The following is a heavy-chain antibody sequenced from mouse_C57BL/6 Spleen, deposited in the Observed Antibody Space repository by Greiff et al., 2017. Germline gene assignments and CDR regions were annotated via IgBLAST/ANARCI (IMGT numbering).Heavy chain of an antibody. CDR1: GYTFTDYE. Sequence: QVQLQQSGAELVRPGASVTLSCKASGYTFTDYEMHWVKQTPVHGLEWIGAIDPETGGTAYNQKFKGKAILTAAKSSSTAYMELRSLTSEDSAVYYCTRHYYGSSYSFDYWGQGTTLTVSS. CDR3: TRHYYGSSYSFDY. J-gene: IGHJ2*01. V-gene: IGHV1-15*01. D-gene: IGHD1-1*01. CDR2: IDPETGGT.